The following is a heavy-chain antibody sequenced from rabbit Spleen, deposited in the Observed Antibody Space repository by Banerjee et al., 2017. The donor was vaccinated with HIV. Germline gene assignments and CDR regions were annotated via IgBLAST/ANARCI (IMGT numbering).Heavy chain of an antibody. CDR3: ARDLVGVIGWNFYL. J-gene: IGHJ4*01. CDR2: IVNGDGST. D-gene: IGHD5-1*01. V-gene: IGHV1S47*01. CDR1: GFDFSSNA. Sequence: QEQLVESGGGLVQPEGSLTLTCKASGFDFSSNAMCWVRQAPGRGPEWIACIVNGDGSTYYASWVNGRFTISRSTSLNTVDLKMTSLTAADTATYFCARDLVGVIGWNFYLWGPGTLVTVS.